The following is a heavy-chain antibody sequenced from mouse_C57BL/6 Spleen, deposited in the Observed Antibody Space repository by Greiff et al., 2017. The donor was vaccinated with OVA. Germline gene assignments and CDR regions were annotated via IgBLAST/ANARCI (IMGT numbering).Heavy chain of an antibody. CDR1: GYAFTNYL. CDR2: INPGSGGT. CDR3: ARSRGYDGYYKYFDY. D-gene: IGHD2-3*01. Sequence: QVQLKESGAELVRPGTSVKVSCKASGYAFTNYLIEWVKQRPGQGLEWIGVINPGSGGTNYNEKFKGKATLTADKSSSTAYMQLSSLTSEDSAVYFCARSRGYDGYYKYFDYWGQGTTLTVSS. V-gene: IGHV1-54*01. J-gene: IGHJ2*01.